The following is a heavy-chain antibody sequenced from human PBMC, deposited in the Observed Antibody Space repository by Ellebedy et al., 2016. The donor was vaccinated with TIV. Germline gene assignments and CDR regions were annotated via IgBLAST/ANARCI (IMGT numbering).Heavy chain of an antibody. J-gene: IGHJ4*02. V-gene: IGHV4-34*01. CDR2: IDHSGST. CDR1: GGSFSGYY. Sequence: SETLSLTXAVYGGSFSGYYWSWIRQPPGKGLEWIGEIDHSGSTNYNPSLKRRVTISVDTSKNQFSLKLSSVTAADTAVYYCARGARWTYYFDYWGQGTLVTVSS. D-gene: IGHD5-24*01. CDR3: ARGARWTYYFDY.